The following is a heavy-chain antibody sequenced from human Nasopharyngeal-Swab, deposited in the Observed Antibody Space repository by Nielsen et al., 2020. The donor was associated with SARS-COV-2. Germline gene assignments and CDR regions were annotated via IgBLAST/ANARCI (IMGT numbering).Heavy chain of an antibody. CDR2: ISSSGSTI. CDR3: ARDTCSGGSCYTDY. CDR1: GFTFSSYE. D-gene: IGHD2-15*01. V-gene: IGHV3-48*03. J-gene: IGHJ4*02. Sequence: GGSLRLSCAASGFTFSSYEMNWVRQAPGKGLEWVSYISSSGSTIYYADSVKGRFTNSRDNAKNSLYLQMNSLRAEDTAVYYCARDTCSGGSCYTDYWGQGTLVTVSS.